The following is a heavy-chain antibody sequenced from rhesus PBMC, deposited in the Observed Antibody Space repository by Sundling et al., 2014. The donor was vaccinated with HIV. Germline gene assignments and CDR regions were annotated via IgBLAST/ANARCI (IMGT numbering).Heavy chain of an antibody. Sequence: EVQLVESGGGLAKPGGPVRLSCAASGFSFSDYYMHWVRQAPGKGLEWVSGISYTGGSTYYADSVKGRFTISRENAKNTLYLQMDSLRAEDTAVYYCARDHYNIWTGYFDWTSNYGLDSWGRRVVVTVSS. D-gene: IGHD3-3*01. V-gene: IGHV3-59*01. J-gene: IGHJ6*01. CDR3: ARDHYNIWTGYFDWTSNYGLDS. CDR1: GFSFSDYY. CDR2: ISYTGGST.